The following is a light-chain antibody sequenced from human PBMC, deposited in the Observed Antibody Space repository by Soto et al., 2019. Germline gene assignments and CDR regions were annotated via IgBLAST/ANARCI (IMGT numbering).Light chain of an antibody. CDR1: QSLLHSNGYNY. V-gene: IGKV2-28*01. J-gene: IGKJ1*01. Sequence: DIVMTQSPISLPVTPGEPASISCRSSQSLLHSNGYNYLNWYVQKPGQSPQLLIYLGSNRASGVPDRFSGSGSGTEFTLKISRVEAEDVGVYYCMQALQTSWTFGQGTKVGIK. CDR2: LGS. CDR3: MQALQTSWT.